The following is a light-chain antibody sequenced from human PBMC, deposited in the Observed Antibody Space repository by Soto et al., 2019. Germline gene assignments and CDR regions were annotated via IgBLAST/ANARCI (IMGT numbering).Light chain of an antibody. Sequence: EVVLTQSPASLSLSPGYRATQSSRADQSVSDYVGWYQQKPGQPPRLLFFDASSRASGVPHRFSAGGSGTDFTLIISSLQPEDFAVYYCQQRVNWPPTFGGGTKVDIK. V-gene: IGKV3-11*01. CDR1: QSVSDY. CDR2: DAS. CDR3: QQRVNWPPT. J-gene: IGKJ4*01.